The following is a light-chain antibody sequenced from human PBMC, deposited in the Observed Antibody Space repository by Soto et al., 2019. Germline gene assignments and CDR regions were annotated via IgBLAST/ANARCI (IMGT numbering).Light chain of an antibody. CDR2: DAS. CDR1: QSVSSY. J-gene: IGKJ1*01. Sequence: EIVLTQSPATLCFSPGSRATLSFMASQSVSSYLAWYQQKPGQAPRLLIHDASSRATGISDRFTGSGSGTDFTLTITTLEPEDFAVYYCQQYGSSPTTFGLGTKVDIK. V-gene: IGKV3-20*01. CDR3: QQYGSSPTT.